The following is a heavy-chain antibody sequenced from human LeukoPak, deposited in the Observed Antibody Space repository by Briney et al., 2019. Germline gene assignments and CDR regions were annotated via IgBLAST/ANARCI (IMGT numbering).Heavy chain of an antibody. V-gene: IGHV4-61*01. CDR1: GGSVSSGSYY. Sequence: PSETLSLTCTVSGGSVSSGSYYWSWIRQPPGKGLEWIGYIYYSGSTSYNPSLKSRPTISVDTSRNQFSLKLSSVTAADTAVYYCARTTLDYDYVWGSYRPYYFDYWGQGTLVTVSS. J-gene: IGHJ4*02. CDR3: ARTTLDYDYVWGSYRPYYFDY. CDR2: IYYSGST. D-gene: IGHD3-16*02.